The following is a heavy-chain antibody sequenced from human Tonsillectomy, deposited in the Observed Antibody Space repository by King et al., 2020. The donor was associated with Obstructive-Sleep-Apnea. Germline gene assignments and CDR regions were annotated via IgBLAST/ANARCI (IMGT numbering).Heavy chain of an antibody. J-gene: IGHJ3*02. CDR1: GGSISSGGYS. Sequence: QLQESGSGLVKPSQTLSLTCAVSGGSISSGGYSWSWIRQPPGKGLEWIGYFYHSGSTYYNPSLKSRVTISLDRSKNQFSLKLSSVTAADTAVYYCARSWGYCSSTSCFRAFDIWGQGTMVTVSS. V-gene: IGHV4-30-2*01. CDR3: ARSWGYCSSTSCFRAFDI. CDR2: FYHSGST. D-gene: IGHD2-2*01.